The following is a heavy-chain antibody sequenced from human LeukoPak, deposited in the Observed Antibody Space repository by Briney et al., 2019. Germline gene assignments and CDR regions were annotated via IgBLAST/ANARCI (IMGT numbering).Heavy chain of an antibody. V-gene: IGHV1-8*01. CDR3: ARDPSSSWYQVGDY. CDR1: GYTFTSYD. J-gene: IGHJ4*02. Sequence: GASVKVSCKASGYTFTSYDINWVRQATGQGLEWMGWMNPNSGNTGYAQKFQGRVTMTRNTSISTAYMELRSLRSDDTAVYYCARDPSSSWYQVGDYWGQGTLVTVSS. D-gene: IGHD6-13*01. CDR2: MNPNSGNT.